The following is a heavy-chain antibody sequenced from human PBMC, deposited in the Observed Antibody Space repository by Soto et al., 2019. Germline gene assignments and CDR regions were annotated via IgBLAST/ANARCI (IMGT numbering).Heavy chain of an antibody. CDR3: ATLAVFENPVAESYYXDY. CDR2: FDPEDGET. D-gene: IGHD6-19*01. CDR1: GYTLTELS. J-gene: IGHJ4*02. V-gene: IGHV1-24*01. Sequence: ASVKVSCKVSGYTLTELSMHWVRQAPGKGLEWMGGFDPEDGETIYAQKFQGRVTMTEDTSTDTAYMELSSLRSEDTAVYYCATLAVFENPVAESYYXDYWGQGTLVTVSS.